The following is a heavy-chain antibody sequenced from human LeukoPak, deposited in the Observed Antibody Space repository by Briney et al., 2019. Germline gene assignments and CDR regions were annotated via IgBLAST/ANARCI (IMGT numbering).Heavy chain of an antibody. D-gene: IGHD3-22*01. J-gene: IGHJ4*02. CDR1: GFTFSSYS. V-gene: IGHV3-21*01. CDR2: ISSSSSYI. Sequence: GGSLRLSCAASGFTFSSYSMNWVRQVPGKGLEWVSSISSSSSYIYYADSVKGRFTISRDNAKNSLYLQMNSLRAEDTAVYYCARVTEYYYDSSGYYDYWGQGTLVTVSS. CDR3: ARVTEYYYDSSGYYDY.